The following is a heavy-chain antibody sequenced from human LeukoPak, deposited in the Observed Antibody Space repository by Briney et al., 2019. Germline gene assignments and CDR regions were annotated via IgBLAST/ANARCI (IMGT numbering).Heavy chain of an antibody. D-gene: IGHD6-13*01. CDR2: INSNGRST. J-gene: IGHJ4*02. V-gene: IGHV3-64*05. CDR1: GFTFSXXA. CDR3: VKGKEAAAGRGFDY. Sequence: RLSCXASGFTFSXXAXHWVRQAXGXGLXYVSAINSNGRSTYYADSVKGRFTISRDNSKNTLYIQMSSLRSEDTAVYYCVKGKEAAAGRGFDYWGQGTLVTVSS.